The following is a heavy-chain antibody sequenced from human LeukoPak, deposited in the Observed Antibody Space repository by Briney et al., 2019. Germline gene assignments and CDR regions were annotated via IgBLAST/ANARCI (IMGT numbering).Heavy chain of an antibody. D-gene: IGHD3-10*01. V-gene: IGHV5-51*01. J-gene: IGHJ4*02. CDR3: ARGTYYGSGNLYFDY. CDR1: GFSLTTDW. CDR2: IYPGDSDT. Sequence: GESLKVSCKGSGFSLTTDWIGWVRQMPGKGLEWMGIIYPGDSDTRYSPSFQGQVTISADKSISTAYLQWSSLKASDTAMYYCARGTYYGSGNLYFDYWGQGTLVAVSS.